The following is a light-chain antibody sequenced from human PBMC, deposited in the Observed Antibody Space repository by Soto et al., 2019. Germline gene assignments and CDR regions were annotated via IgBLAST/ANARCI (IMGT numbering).Light chain of an antibody. CDR1: SRHSSYA. CDR3: QTWDTGIRV. CDR2: LNSDGSH. J-gene: IGLJ3*02. Sequence: QSVLTQSPAASASLGASVKLTCTLSSRHSSYAIAWHQQQPEKGPRYLMNLNSDGSHSKGDGIPDRFSGSSFGAERYLTISNLQSEDEADYYCQTWDTGIRVFGGGTKVTVL. V-gene: IGLV4-69*01.